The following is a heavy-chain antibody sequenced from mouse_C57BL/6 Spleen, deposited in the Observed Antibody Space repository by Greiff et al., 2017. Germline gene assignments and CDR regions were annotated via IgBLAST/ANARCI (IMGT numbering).Heavy chain of an antibody. V-gene: IGHV5-9-1*02. Sequence: EVQRVESGEGLVKPGGSLKLSCAASGFTFSSYAMSWVRQTPEKRLEWVAYISSGGDYIYYADTVKGRFTISRDNARNTLYLQMSSLKSEDTAMYYCTRDGGGTGYFDVWGTGTTVTVSS. CDR3: TRDGGGTGYFDV. D-gene: IGHD4-1*01. CDR2: ISSGGDYI. CDR1: GFTFSSYA. J-gene: IGHJ1*03.